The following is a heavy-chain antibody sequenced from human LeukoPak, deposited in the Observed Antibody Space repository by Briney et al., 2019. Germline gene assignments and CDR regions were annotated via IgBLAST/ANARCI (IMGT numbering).Heavy chain of an antibody. Sequence: PGGSLRLSCSASGFTFSSYWMSWVRQAPGKGLEWVAVISYDGSNKDYADSVKGRFAISRDNSKDTLYLQMNSLREEDTAVYYCARDAISRGSGAYCDCWGQGALVTVSS. CDR1: GFTFSSYW. J-gene: IGHJ4*02. CDR2: ISYDGSNK. CDR3: ARDAISRGSGAYCDC. D-gene: IGHD3-10*01. V-gene: IGHV3-30*01.